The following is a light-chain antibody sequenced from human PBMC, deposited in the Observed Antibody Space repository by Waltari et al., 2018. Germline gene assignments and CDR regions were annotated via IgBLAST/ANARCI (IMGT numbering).Light chain of an antibody. Sequence: EIVLTQSPGTLSLSPGEGATLSCRTSQTIRTTSLSWYQQKPGKAPPLLIYGTFTRATGIPDRCTGSGAGTECSLTISSLEPEDFATDYCQQYDSSPLTFGGGTKVEIK. V-gene: IGKV3-20*01. CDR1: QTIRTTS. CDR3: QQYDSSPLT. CDR2: GTF. J-gene: IGKJ4*02.